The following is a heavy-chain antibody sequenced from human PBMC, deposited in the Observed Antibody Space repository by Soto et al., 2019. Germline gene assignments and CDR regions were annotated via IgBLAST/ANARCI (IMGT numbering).Heavy chain of an antibody. CDR1: GYTFANYG. Sequence: ASVKVSCKASGYTFANYGVSWVRQAPGQGLEWMGWISAYNGNTNYAQKVQGRVTMTIDTSTTTAYMELRSLRSDDTAVYYCARVARPWDVYDYGDYNWFDPWGQGTLVTVSS. CDR2: ISAYNGNT. D-gene: IGHD4-17*01. J-gene: IGHJ5*02. CDR3: ARVARPWDVYDYGDYNWFDP. V-gene: IGHV1-18*01.